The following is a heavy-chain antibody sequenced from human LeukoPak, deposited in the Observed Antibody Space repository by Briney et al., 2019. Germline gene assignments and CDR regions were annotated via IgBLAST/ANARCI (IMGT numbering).Heavy chain of an antibody. Sequence: SETLSLTCTVSGGSISSYYWSWIRQPPPKGLEGIGYIYYSGSTNYNPSLKSRVTISVDTSKNQFSLKLSSVTAADTAVYYCARLQRLTLEFDYWGQGTLVTVSS. D-gene: IGHD1-1*01. V-gene: IGHV4-59*08. J-gene: IGHJ4*02. CDR2: IYYSGST. CDR3: ARLQRLTLEFDY. CDR1: GGSISSYY.